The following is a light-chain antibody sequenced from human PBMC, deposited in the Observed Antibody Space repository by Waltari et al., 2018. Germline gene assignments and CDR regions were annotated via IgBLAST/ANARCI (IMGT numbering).Light chain of an antibody. V-gene: IGKV3-11*01. CDR2: DAA. Sequence: EIVLTQSPATLSLSPGERATLSCMASQSVSTYLACYQHKPGQAPRLLIYDAANRATGIPARFSGSGSGTDFTLTISSLEPEDFAVYHCQQRSNWPLTFGGGTKVEIK. CDR1: QSVSTY. J-gene: IGKJ4*01. CDR3: QQRSNWPLT.